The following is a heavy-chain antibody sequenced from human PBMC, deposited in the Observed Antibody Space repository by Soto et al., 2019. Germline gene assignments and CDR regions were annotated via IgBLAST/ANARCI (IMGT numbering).Heavy chain of an antibody. V-gene: IGHV1-18*01. CDR1: GYAFTTYG. Sequence: QVHLVQSGAEVKKPGASVKVSCKGSGYAFTTYGITWVRQAPGQGLEWMGWISAHNGNTNYAQKLQGRVTVTRDTPTNTAYMELRSLRSDDTAVYYCARGRYGDYWGQGALVTVSS. CDR3: ARGRYGDY. D-gene: IGHD1-1*01. CDR2: ISAHNGNT. J-gene: IGHJ4*02.